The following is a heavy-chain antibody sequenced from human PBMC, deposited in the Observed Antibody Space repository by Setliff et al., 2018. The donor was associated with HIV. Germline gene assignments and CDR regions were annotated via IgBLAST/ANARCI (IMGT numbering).Heavy chain of an antibody. CDR3: ARVRDYYDSGAQAFDI. Sequence: GGSLRLSCAASGFNVNNKYMAWVRQAPGRGLEWVSIIYSDDYTKYADSVKGRFTISRGTAKNSLYLQMNSLRAEDTAVYYCARVRDYYDSGAQAFDIWGQGTMVTVSS. CDR1: GFNVNNKY. D-gene: IGHD3-22*01. V-gene: IGHV3-66*01. J-gene: IGHJ3*02. CDR2: IYSDDYT.